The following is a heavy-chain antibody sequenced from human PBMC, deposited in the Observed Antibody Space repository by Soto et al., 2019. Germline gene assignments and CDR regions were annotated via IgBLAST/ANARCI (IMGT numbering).Heavy chain of an antibody. J-gene: IGHJ4*02. CDR2: ITPMSGAT. D-gene: IGHD2-21*01. Sequence: AHLVQPGAGGGEPGASVKVSGGNLEYTFINYNKHWVRQAPGHGLEWMAIITPMSGATNYAQKFQGRITLTMDTSTTTVYMEVSSLTSEDTAVYYCARDLAAGDLWGQGTLVTVSS. V-gene: IGHV1-46*01. CDR1: EYTFINYN. CDR3: ARDLAAGDL.